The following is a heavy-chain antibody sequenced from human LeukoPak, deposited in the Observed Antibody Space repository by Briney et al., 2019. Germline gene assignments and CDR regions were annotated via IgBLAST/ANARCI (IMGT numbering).Heavy chain of an antibody. J-gene: IGHJ4*02. CDR1: GFTFSSYS. CDR2: ISSSSSYI. D-gene: IGHD5-12*01. CDR3: AREGRGDGYNPDFDY. Sequence: GGSLRLSCAASGFTFSSYSMNWVRQAPGKGLEWVSSISSSSSYIYYADSVKGRFTISRDNAKNSLYLQMNSLRAEDTAVYYCAREGRGDGYNPDFDYWGQGTLATVSS. V-gene: IGHV3-21*01.